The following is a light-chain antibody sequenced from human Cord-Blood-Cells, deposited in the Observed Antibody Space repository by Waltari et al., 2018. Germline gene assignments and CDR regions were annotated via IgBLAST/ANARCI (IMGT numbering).Light chain of an antibody. J-gene: IGLJ2*01. CDR1: SSDVGGYNY. Sequence: QSALTQSASVSGSPGQSITISCTGTSSDVGGYNYVSWYQQHPGKAPKLMIYDVSNRPSGVSNRFSGSKSGNTASLTISGLQAEDEADYYCSSYTSSRRVFGGGTKLTVL. V-gene: IGLV2-14*01. CDR2: DVS. CDR3: SSYTSSRRV.